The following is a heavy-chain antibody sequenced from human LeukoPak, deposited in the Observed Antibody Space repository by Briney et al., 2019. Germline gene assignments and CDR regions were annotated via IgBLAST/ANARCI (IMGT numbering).Heavy chain of an antibody. CDR2: IIPIFGTA. CDR3: ARGGTYSSSWYDAFDI. D-gene: IGHD6-13*01. CDR1: GGTFSSYA. Sequence: ASVKVSCKASGGTFSSYAISWVRQAPGQGLEWMGGIIPIFGTANYAQKFQGRVTITADESTSTAYMELSSLRSEDTAVYYCARGGTYSSSWYDAFDIWGQGTMVTISS. J-gene: IGHJ3*02. V-gene: IGHV1-69*13.